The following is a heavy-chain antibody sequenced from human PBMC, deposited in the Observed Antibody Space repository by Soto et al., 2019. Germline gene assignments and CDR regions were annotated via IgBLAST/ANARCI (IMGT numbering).Heavy chain of an antibody. Sequence: SETLSLTCTVSGGSISSYYWSWIRQPPGKGLEWIGYIYYSGSTNYNPSLKSRVTISVDTSKNQFSLKLSSVTAADTAVYYCARFFLTGEYFDYWGQGTLVTVSS. V-gene: IGHV4-59*08. J-gene: IGHJ4*02. CDR1: GGSISSYY. CDR2: IYYSGST. D-gene: IGHD1-20*01. CDR3: ARFFLTGEYFDY.